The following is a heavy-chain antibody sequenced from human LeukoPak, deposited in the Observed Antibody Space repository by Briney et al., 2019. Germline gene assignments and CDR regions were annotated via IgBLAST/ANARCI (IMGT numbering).Heavy chain of an antibody. CDR1: GYTFSAYF. CDR3: ARGRHLDTATFDENY. D-gene: IGHD5-18*01. V-gene: IGHV1-2*02. Sequence: GASVKVSCKASGYTFSAYFLHWVRQAPGQGLEWVGWINPNNGATEYAQTFQGRVTMTRDTSISTVYMELSSLRSDDTAVYYRARGRHLDTATFDENYWGQGTLVTVSS. J-gene: IGHJ4*02. CDR2: INPNNGAT.